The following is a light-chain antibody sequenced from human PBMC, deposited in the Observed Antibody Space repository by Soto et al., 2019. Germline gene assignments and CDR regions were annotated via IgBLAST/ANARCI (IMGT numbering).Light chain of an antibody. CDR3: QQYNRYFTWT. Sequence: DIQMTQSPSTLSASVGDRVTITCRASESISSWLAWYQQKPGKAPKLLIYKASSLESGVPSRFSGSGSGTELTLTISSLQPDDFATYYCQQYNRYFTWTFGQGTKVEIK. V-gene: IGKV1-5*03. CDR1: ESISSW. CDR2: KAS. J-gene: IGKJ1*01.